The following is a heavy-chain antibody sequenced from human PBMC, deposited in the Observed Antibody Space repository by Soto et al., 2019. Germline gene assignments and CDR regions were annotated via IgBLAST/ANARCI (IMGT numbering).Heavy chain of an antibody. CDR2: ICGGGDAA. J-gene: IGHJ2*01. V-gene: IGHV3-23*01. D-gene: IGHD7-27*01. CDR1: GFTFINYA. CDR3: ARKILGSTTRPNYWYFDL. Sequence: EVQVLESGGGLVQPGGSLRLSCAGSGFTFINYAMNWVRQAPGKGLEWVSSICGGGDAAFFPDSVRGRFTISRDKSKNTVTLQMNSLGVDDTAVYYCARKILGSTTRPNYWYFDLWGRGTLVTVSS.